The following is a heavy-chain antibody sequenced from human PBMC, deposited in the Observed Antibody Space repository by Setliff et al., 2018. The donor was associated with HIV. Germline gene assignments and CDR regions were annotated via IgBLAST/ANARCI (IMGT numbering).Heavy chain of an antibody. CDR1: DGSTRTSSYY. J-gene: IGHJ4*02. D-gene: IGHD3-22*01. CDR2: VHYSGST. Sequence: SETLSLTCTVSDGSTRTSSYYWGWIRQAPGKGLEWIGRVHYSGSTYYNPSLKSRVTISVDTSKNQFSLKLTSVTATDTAVYYCARSRGNYDSSGYYRWDIFDSWGQGTLVTVSS. V-gene: IGHV4-39*01. CDR3: ARSRGNYDSSGYYRWDIFDS.